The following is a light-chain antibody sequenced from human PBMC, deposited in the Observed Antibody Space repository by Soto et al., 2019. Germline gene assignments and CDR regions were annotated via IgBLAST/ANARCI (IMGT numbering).Light chain of an antibody. V-gene: IGKV1-5*01. CDR3: QQYNSYCT. J-gene: IGKJ1*01. CDR1: QSISSW. CDR2: DAP. Sequence: GDRVTITCRASQSISSWLAWYQQKPGKAPKLLIYDAPSLESGVPSRFSGSGSGTEFTLTISSLQPDDFATYYCQQYNSYCTFGQGTKVEIK.